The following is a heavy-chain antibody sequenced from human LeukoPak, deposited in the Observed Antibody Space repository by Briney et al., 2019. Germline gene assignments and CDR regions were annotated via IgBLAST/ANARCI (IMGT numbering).Heavy chain of an antibody. CDR1: GFTFSTFA. CDR3: AARPGEVAVPFDY. CDR2: ISGSGGIT. D-gene: IGHD2-15*01. Sequence: PGGSLRLSCAASGFTFSTFAMTWVRQAPGKGLEWVSLISGSGGITNYADSVNGRFTISRDNSKNTLYLQMHSLRAEDTAVYYCAARPGEVAVPFDYWGQGTLVTVSS. J-gene: IGHJ4*02. V-gene: IGHV3-23*01.